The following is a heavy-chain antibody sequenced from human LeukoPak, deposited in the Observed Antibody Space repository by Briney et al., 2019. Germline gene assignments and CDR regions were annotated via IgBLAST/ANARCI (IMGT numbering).Heavy chain of an antibody. CDR3: ARDLGYFDCPAD. J-gene: IGHJ4*02. CDR2: IWYDGSNK. V-gene: IGHV3-33*01. Sequence: GGSLRLSCAVSGFTFSSYGMHWVRQAPGKGLEWVAVIWYDGSNKYYADSVKGRFTISRDNSKNTLYLQMNSLRAEDTAVYYCARDLGYFDCPADWGQGTLVTVSS. D-gene: IGHD3-9*01. CDR1: GFTFSSYG.